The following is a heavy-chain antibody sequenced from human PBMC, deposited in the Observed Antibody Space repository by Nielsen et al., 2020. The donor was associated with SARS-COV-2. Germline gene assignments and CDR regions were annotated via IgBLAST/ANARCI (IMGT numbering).Heavy chain of an antibody. J-gene: IGHJ5*02. Sequence: SETLSLTCTVSGGSISSGGYYWSWIRQHPGKGLEWIGYIYYSGSTYYNPSLKSRVTISVDTSKNQFSLKLSSVTAADTAVYYCARGVGYSSGYYYRGLGFDPWGQGTLVTVSS. V-gene: IGHV4-31*03. CDR3: ARGVGYSSGYYYRGLGFDP. D-gene: IGHD3-22*01. CDR1: GGSISSGGYY. CDR2: IYYSGST.